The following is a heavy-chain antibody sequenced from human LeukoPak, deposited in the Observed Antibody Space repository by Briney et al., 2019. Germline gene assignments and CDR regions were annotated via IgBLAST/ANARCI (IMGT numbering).Heavy chain of an antibody. J-gene: IGHJ5*02. CDR3: TSLGAVAPSTS. V-gene: IGHV3-74*01. D-gene: IGHD6-19*01. CDR2: ISGDGRGT. Sequence: GGSMRLSCAASGFIFTDYWMHWVRQGPGKELVWVARISGDGRGTTYVDSVKGRFTISRDNAKNSLYLQMNSLRAEDTAVYYCTSLGAVAPSTSWGQGTLVTVSS. CDR1: GFIFTDYW.